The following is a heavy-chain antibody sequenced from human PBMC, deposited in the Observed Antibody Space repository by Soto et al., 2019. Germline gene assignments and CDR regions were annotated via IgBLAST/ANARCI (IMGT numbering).Heavy chain of an antibody. Sequence: ASVKVSCKASGYTFTSHCMQWVRQAPGQGLAWMGIINPRGATTIYAQKFQGRVTLTRDTSISTAYMELSRLRSDDTAVYHCARDRLVAATPNRVIWFDPWGQGTLVTVSS. D-gene: IGHD2-15*01. CDR1: GYTFTSHC. CDR3: ARDRLVAATPNRVIWFDP. J-gene: IGHJ5*02. CDR2: INPRGATT. V-gene: IGHV1-46*01.